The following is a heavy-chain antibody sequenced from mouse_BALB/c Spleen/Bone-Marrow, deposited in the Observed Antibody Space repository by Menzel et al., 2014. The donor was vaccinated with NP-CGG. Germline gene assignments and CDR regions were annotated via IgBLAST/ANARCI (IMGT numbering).Heavy chain of an antibody. CDR3: ARWAYGGSSGWFAY. D-gene: IGHD1-1*02. CDR2: INPSSGYT. V-gene: IGHV1-4*02. Sequence: QVQLQQSAAELASPGASVKMSCKASGYTFSTYTVHWVKQKPGQGLQWIGYINPSSGYTEYNQKFQDKTTLTADKSSSSSYMQVSSLTFVDSAVYYFARWAYGGSSGWFAYWGQGTLVTVSA. CDR1: GYTFSTYT. J-gene: IGHJ3*01.